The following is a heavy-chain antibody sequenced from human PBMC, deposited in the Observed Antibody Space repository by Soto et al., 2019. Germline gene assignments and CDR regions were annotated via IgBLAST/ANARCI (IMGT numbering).Heavy chain of an antibody. D-gene: IGHD1-26*01. CDR3: ARGLGLYYFDY. Sequence: GASVKVSCKASGYIFTDYAIHWVRQAPGQRLEWMGWINTGTDKTEYSQTFQGRVTFTRDTSANTAYMELSSLRSEDTAVYYCARGLGLYYFDYWGQGILVTVSS. CDR2: INTGTDKT. J-gene: IGHJ4*02. V-gene: IGHV1-3*04. CDR1: GYIFTDYA.